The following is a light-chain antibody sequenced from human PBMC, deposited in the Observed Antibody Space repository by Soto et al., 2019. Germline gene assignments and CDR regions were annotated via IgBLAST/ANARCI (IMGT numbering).Light chain of an antibody. CDR3: SSYTSIITLYV. J-gene: IGLJ1*01. Sequence: QSVLTQPASVSGSPGQSITISCTGTSSDVGGYNYVSWYQQHPGKAPKLMIYEVSNRPSGVSNRSSGSKSGNTASLTISGLQAEDEADYYCSSYTSIITLYVFGSVTKVT. V-gene: IGLV2-14*01. CDR2: EVS. CDR1: SSDVGGYNY.